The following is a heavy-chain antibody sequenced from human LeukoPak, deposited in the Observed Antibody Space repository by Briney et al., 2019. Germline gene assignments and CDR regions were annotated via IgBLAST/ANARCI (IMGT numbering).Heavy chain of an antibody. Sequence: PSETLSLTSTVSGGSISSHYWSWIRQPPGKGLEWIAYIYYTGTSNYNPSLKSRVTISVDASKNQISLRLSSVTAADTAVYYCARQGIDAFDIWGQGTLVTVSS. CDR2: IYYTGTS. J-gene: IGHJ3*02. V-gene: IGHV4-59*08. CDR1: GGSISSHY. CDR3: ARQGIDAFDI.